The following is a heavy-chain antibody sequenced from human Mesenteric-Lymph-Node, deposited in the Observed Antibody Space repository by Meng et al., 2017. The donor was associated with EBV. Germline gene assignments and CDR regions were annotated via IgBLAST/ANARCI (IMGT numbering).Heavy chain of an antibody. J-gene: IGHJ4*02. CDR2: IFHTGST. Sequence: VQLEESGPGLVKPSGTLSLTCAGSGGSISSTKWWGWVRQPPGKGLEWIGEIFHTGSTNYNPSLKSRLTMSVDKSKNQLSLKLTSVTAADTAVYYCATVGDYGDYVGLDNWGQGTLVTVSS. D-gene: IGHD4-17*01. CDR1: GGSISSTKW. CDR3: ATVGDYGDYVGLDN. V-gene: IGHV4-4*02.